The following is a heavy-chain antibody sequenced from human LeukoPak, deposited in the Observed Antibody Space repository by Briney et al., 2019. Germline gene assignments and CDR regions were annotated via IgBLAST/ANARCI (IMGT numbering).Heavy chain of an antibody. CDR2: IYSGGTT. J-gene: IGHJ4*02. V-gene: IGHV3-53*01. CDR3: TRGPPYYGSGSYLD. CDR1: GFTVSSNY. D-gene: IGHD3-10*01. Sequence: GGSLRLSCAASGFTVSSNYMSWVRQAPGKGLEWVSVIYSGGTTYYAASVQGRFTISIDNSKNTLYLQMNSLRAEDTAVYYCTRGPPYYGSGSYLDWGQGTLVTVSS.